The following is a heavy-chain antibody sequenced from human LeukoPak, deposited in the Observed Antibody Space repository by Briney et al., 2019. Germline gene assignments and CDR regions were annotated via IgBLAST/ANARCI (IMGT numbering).Heavy chain of an antibody. J-gene: IGHJ6*02. CDR3: ARVHSYSSGINPWSWGPKPASYNHAMDV. CDR2: IKEDGSEA. CDR1: GIIFCRYL. D-gene: IGHD2-21*01. V-gene: IGHV3-7*02. Sequence: PWGSLRLSCAGSGIIFCRYLLNLVRQASGEGLEWVAHIKEDGSEAYYVDFVKGRFTLSRDNAQSSLYLQMSSLRAEDTAVYYCARVHSYSSGINPWSWGPKPASYNHAMDVWGQGTTVTISS.